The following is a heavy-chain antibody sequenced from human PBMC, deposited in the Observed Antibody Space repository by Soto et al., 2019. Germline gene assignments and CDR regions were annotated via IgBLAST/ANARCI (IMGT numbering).Heavy chain of an antibody. V-gene: IGHV3-21*01. CDR1: GFTFGSNS. J-gene: IGHJ4*02. CDR2: IDSTSMHI. D-gene: IGHD1-26*01. CDR3: ARLVGAYQHYIDY. Sequence: GGSLRLSCAASGFTFGSNSMIWVRQAPGKGLEWVSYIDSTSMHIYYADSVKGRFTITRDNAKKSVYLQMTSLRAEDTAVYYCARLVGAYQHYIDYWGQGTMVTVSS.